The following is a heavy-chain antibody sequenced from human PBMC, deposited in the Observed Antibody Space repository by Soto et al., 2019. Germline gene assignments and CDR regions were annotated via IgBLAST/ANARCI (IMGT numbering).Heavy chain of an antibody. CDR1: GGSISGHY. CDR3: ARGPYYDLIWNYYYMDV. CDR2: IYYSGST. Sequence: QVQLQESGPGLVKPSETLSLSCNVSGGSISGHYWSWVRQPPGKGLEWIGYIYYSGSTNYNPSLKSRVTISVDTSKSHCSLRLTSVTASAPAVYYCARGPYYDLIWNYYYMDVWAKGPTVPVSS. D-gene: IGHD3-22*01. V-gene: IGHV4-59*08. J-gene: IGHJ6*03.